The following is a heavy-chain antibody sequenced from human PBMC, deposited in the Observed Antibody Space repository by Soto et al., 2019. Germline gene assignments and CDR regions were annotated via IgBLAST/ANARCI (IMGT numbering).Heavy chain of an antibody. V-gene: IGHV3-23*01. Sequence: PGGSLRLSCAASGFTFSSYAMSWVRQAPGKGLEWVSAISGSGGSTYYADSVKGRFTISRDNSKNTLYLQMNSLRAEDTAVYYCAKDPPPSDIVVVPALDAFVIWGQGTMVAVSS. J-gene: IGHJ3*02. CDR3: AKDPPPSDIVVVPALDAFVI. D-gene: IGHD2-2*01. CDR1: GFTFSSYA. CDR2: ISGSGGST.